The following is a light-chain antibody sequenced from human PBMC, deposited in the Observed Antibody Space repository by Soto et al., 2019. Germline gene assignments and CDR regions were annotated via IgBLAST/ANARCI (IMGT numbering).Light chain of an antibody. J-gene: IGKJ2*01. CDR1: QSIAYY. Sequence: DIQMIQSPSPLSASVGDRVSITCRASQSIAYYLNWFQQKPGKAPKLLIYAASSLQSGVPSRFSGSGSGTAFTLTISSLQPEDFATYYCQQSSNSPMYTFGQGTKL. CDR2: AAS. V-gene: IGKV1-39*01. CDR3: QQSSNSPMYT.